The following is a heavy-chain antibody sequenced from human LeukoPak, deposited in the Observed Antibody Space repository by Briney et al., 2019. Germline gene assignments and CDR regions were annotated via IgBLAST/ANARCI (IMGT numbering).Heavy chain of an antibody. CDR2: INPSGGST. CDR3: ARDRGSSSGFDY. V-gene: IGHV1-46*01. Sequence: GGSLRLSCAASGYTFTSYYMHWVRQAPGQGLEWMGIINPSGGSTSYAQKFQGRVTMTRDTSTSTVYMELSSLRSEDTAVYYCARDRGSSSGFDYWGQGTLVTVSS. D-gene: IGHD6-6*01. CDR1: GYTFTSYY. J-gene: IGHJ4*02.